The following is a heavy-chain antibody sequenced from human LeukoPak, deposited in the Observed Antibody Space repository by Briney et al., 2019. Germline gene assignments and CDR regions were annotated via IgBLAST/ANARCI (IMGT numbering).Heavy chain of an antibody. D-gene: IGHD3-3*01. Sequence: PGGSLRLSCTASGFTFSSYAMSWVRQAPGKGLEWVSSISGSGGSTYYADSVKGRFTMSGDNSKNTLYLQMNSLRAEDTAVYYCGKGGLRFTDDWGQGTLVTVSS. J-gene: IGHJ4*02. CDR2: ISGSGGST. CDR3: GKGGLRFTDD. CDR1: GFTFSSYA. V-gene: IGHV3-23*01.